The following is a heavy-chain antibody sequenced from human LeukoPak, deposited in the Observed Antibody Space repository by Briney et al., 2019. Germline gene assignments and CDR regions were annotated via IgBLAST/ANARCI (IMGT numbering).Heavy chain of an antibody. CDR3: ARVSRVAYTSSWYLDY. Sequence: GGSLRLSCAASGFTFTTYTMNWVRQAPGKGLEWVSSIGGGGRYIYYADSMKGRFTISRDNAKNSLFLQMNSLSAEDTALYYCARVSRVAYTSSWYLDYWGQGTLVTVSS. V-gene: IGHV3-21*01. D-gene: IGHD6-13*01. CDR2: IGGGGRYI. J-gene: IGHJ4*02. CDR1: GFTFTTYT.